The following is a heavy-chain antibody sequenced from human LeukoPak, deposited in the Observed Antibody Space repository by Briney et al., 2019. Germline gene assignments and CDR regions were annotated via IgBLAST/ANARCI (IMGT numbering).Heavy chain of an antibody. V-gene: IGHV4-39*01. J-gene: IGHJ6*03. CDR2: IYYSGST. Sequence: SSETLSLTCTVSGGSISSSSYYWGWIRQPPGKGLEWIGSIYYSGSTYYNPSPKSRVTISVDTSKNQFSLKLSSVTAADTAVYYCARLGSGRTHYYYYMDVWGKGTTVTVSS. CDR1: GGSISSSSYY. CDR3: ARLGSGRTHYYYYMDV. D-gene: IGHD3-10*01.